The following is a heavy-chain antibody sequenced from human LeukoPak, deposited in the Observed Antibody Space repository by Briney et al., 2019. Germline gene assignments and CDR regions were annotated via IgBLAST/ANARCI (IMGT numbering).Heavy chain of an antibody. CDR1: GFTLSTYA. D-gene: IGHD3-3*01. CDR2: ISSSGDST. V-gene: IGHV3-23*01. J-gene: IGHJ4*02. CDR3: AKRDGLVLADH. Sequence: GGSLRLSCAASGFTLSTYAMNWVRQAPGKGLEWVSGISSSGDSTYHADSVKGRFTISRDNSKNTLFLQMSSLRAEDTAVYYCAKRDGLVLADHWGQGTLVTVSS.